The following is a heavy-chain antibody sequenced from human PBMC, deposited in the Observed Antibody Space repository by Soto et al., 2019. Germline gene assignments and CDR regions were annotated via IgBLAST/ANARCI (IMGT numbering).Heavy chain of an antibody. CDR1: GYTFTGHY. V-gene: IGHV1-2*02. Sequence: ASVKVSCKASGYTFTGHYMHWVRQAPGQGLEWMGWINPNSGGTNYAQKFQGRVTMTRDTSISTAYMELSRLRSDDTAVYYCAKPLVGSPYYYYGMDVWCQGTTLTGSS. CDR3: AKPLVGSPYYYYGMDV. CDR2: INPNSGGT. D-gene: IGHD1-26*01. J-gene: IGHJ6*02.